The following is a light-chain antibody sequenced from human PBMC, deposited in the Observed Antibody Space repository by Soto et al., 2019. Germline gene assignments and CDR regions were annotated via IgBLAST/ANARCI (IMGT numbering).Light chain of an antibody. Sequence: DIQMNQSPSSLSASVGDRVTITCRASQGISNYLAWFQQTPGKAPKSLIYAASSLQSGVPSRFRGTGSGTDFTLSFNRLQSEDFSVYYCQPYNNWPLTFGGGTKVDIK. V-gene: IGKV1-16*01. J-gene: IGKJ4*01. CDR3: QPYNNWPLT. CDR2: AAS. CDR1: QGISNY.